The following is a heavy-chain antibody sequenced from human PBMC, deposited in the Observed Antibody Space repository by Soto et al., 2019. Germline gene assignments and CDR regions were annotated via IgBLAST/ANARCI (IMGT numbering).Heavy chain of an antibody. D-gene: IGHD3-10*01. J-gene: IGHJ4*02. CDR1: GYTFTSYG. CDR3: ARDLSDYYGSGTLDY. V-gene: IGHV1-18*01. Sequence: ASVKVSCKASGYTFTSYGISWVRQAPGQGLEWMGWISAYNGNTNYAQKLQGRVTMTRNTSISTAYMELSSLRSEDTAVYYCARDLSDYYGSGTLDYWGQGTLVTVSS. CDR2: ISAYNGNT.